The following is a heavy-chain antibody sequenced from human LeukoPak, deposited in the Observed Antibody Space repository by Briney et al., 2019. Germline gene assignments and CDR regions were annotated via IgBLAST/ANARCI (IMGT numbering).Heavy chain of an antibody. CDR3: ARESSSGYYDY. CDR1: GGSFSGYY. J-gene: IGHJ4*02. V-gene: IGHV4-34*01. Sequence: SETLSLTCAVYGGSFSGYYWSWIRQPPGKGLEWIGEINRSGSTNYNPSLKSRVTISVDTSKNQFSLKLSSVTAADTAVYYCARESSSGYYDYWGQGTLVTVSS. D-gene: IGHD3-22*01. CDR2: INRSGST.